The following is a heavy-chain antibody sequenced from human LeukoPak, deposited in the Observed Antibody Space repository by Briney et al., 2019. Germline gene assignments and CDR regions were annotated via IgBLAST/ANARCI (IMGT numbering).Heavy chain of an antibody. CDR2: MNPNSGNT. CDR3: ARAFDYGDYYGMDV. D-gene: IGHD4-17*01. V-gene: IGHV1-8*01. Sequence: GASVKVSCKASGYTFTSYDINWVRQATGQGLECMGWMNPNSGNTGYAQKFQGRVTMTRNTSISTAYMELSSLRSEDTAVYYCARAFDYGDYYGMDVWGQGTTVTVSS. CDR1: GYTFTSYD. J-gene: IGHJ6*02.